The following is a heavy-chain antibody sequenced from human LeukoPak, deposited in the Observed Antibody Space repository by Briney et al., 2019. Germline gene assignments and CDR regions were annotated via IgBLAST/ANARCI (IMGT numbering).Heavy chain of an antibody. D-gene: IGHD3-16*02. J-gene: IGHJ5*02. CDR1: GFSLSTSGVG. CDR3: AHRGNYDYVWGSYRFVWFDP. V-gene: IGHV2-5*01. CDR2: IYWNDDQ. Sequence: SGPTLVKPTQTLTLTCTFSGFSLSTSGVGVGWIRQPPGKALEWLALIYWNDDQRYSPSLKGRLTITKDTSKNQVVLTMTNMDPVDTATYYCAHRGNYDYVWGSYRFVWFDPWGQGTLVTVSS.